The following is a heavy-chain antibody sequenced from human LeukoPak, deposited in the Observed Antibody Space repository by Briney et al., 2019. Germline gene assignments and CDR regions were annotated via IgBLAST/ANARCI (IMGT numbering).Heavy chain of an antibody. CDR1: AGSITGYY. CDR3: ARHGVLSSSSADLYIDY. CDR2: IYTSGST. D-gene: IGHD6-6*01. V-gene: IGHV4-4*09. Sequence: SETLSLTCTVSAGSITGYYWSWIRQPPGKGLEWIGYIYTSGSTNYNPSLKSRVTISVDTSKNQFSLKLSSVTAADTAVYYCARHGVLSSSSADLYIDYWGQGTLVTVSS. J-gene: IGHJ4*02.